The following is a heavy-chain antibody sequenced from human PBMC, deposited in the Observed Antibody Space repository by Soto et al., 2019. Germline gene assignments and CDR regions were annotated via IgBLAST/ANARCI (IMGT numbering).Heavy chain of an antibody. J-gene: IGHJ4*02. Sequence: EVQLLESGGGLVQPGGSLRLACAASGFTFSNYGMSWFRQAPGRGLEWVSAISGSVGDTYSADPVKGRFTISRDNSKNTLFLQMISLRAEDTAVYYCAKRGDKGYYFDYWGQGTLVTVSS. CDR3: AKRGDKGYYFDY. CDR1: GFTFSNYG. D-gene: IGHD2-21*02. CDR2: ISGSVGDT. V-gene: IGHV3-23*01.